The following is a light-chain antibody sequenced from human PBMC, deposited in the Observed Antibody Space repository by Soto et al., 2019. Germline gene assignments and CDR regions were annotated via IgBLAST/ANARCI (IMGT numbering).Light chain of an antibody. CDR1: RTVLYRSNNMNY. Sequence: DIVMTQSPAFLAVSLGERATINCKSSRTVLYRSNNMNYLSWYQQKPGQPPKLLIYWASTRESGVPDRFSGSGSGTDFTLTISSLQAEDVAVYYCQQYYSSPRTFGGGTKVDIK. CDR3: QQYYSSPRT. V-gene: IGKV4-1*01. CDR2: WAS. J-gene: IGKJ4*01.